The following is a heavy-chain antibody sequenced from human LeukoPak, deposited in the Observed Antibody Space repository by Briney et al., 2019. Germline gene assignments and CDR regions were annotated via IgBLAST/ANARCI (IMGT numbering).Heavy chain of an antibody. CDR3: ARSRRDGDYLFNAFDI. V-gene: IGHV3-30*04. J-gene: IGHJ3*02. D-gene: IGHD4-17*01. CDR1: GFTFNSYS. CDR2: ISSDASIT. Sequence: GGSLRLSCAASGFTFNSYSMHWVRQAPGKGLEWVAVISSDASITYYADSVKGRFTVSRDNARNSLYLQLNSLRAEDTAVYYCARSRRDGDYLFNAFDIWGQGTMVTVSS.